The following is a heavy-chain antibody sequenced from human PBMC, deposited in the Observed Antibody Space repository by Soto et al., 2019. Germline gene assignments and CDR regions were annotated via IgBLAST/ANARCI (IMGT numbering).Heavy chain of an antibody. J-gene: IGHJ3*02. Sequence: PGGSLRLSCAASGFTFDDYTMHWVRQAPGKGLEWVSLISWDGGSTYYADSVKGRFTISRDNSKNSLYLQMNSLRTEDTALYYCAKDTPDHDPFDIWGQGTMVTVSS. CDR2: ISWDGGST. CDR1: GFTFDDYT. CDR3: AKDTPDHDPFDI. V-gene: IGHV3-43*01.